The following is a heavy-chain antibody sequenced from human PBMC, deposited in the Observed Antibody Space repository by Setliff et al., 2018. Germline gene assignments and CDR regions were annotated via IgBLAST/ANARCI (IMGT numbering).Heavy chain of an antibody. CDR3: ARGSSSYDY. J-gene: IGHJ4*02. CDR1: GFTFSSYA. V-gene: IGHV3-23*01. D-gene: IGHD6-6*01. CDR2: ISGSGVST. Sequence: GGSLRLSCAASGFTFSSYAMSWVRQAPGKGLEWVSAISGSGVSTYYADSVKGRFTISRDNAKNSLYLQMNSLRAEDTAVYYCARGSSSYDYWGQGTLVTVSS.